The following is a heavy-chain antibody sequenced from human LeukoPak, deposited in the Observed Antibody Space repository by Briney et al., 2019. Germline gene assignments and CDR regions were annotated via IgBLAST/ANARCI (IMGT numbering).Heavy chain of an antibody. CDR2: IYYSGST. CDR1: GGSISSYY. Sequence: SETLSLTCTVSGGSISSYYWSWIRQPPGKGLEWIGYIYYSGSTNYNPSLKSRVTISVDTSKNQFSLKLSSVTAADTAVYYCARVQQWPVPDYYYMDVWGKGTTVTISS. D-gene: IGHD6-19*01. J-gene: IGHJ6*03. CDR3: ARVQQWPVPDYYYMDV. V-gene: IGHV4-59*01.